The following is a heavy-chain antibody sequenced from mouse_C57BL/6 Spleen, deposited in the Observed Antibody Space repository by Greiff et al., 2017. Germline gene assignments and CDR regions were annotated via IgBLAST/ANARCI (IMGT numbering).Heavy chain of an antibody. V-gene: IGHV5-16*01. Sequence: EVNVVESEGGLVQPGSSMKLSCTASGFTFSDYYMAWVRQVPDKGLEWVANINYDGSSTYYLDSLKSRFIISRDNAKNILYLQMSSLKSEDTATYYCARALYYYGSSYGYFDVWGTGTTVTVSS. CDR1: GFTFSDYY. CDR3: ARALYYYGSSYGYFDV. J-gene: IGHJ1*03. CDR2: INYDGSST. D-gene: IGHD1-1*01.